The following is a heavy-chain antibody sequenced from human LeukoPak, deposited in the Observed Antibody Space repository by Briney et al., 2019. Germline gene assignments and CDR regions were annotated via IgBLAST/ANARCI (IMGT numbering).Heavy chain of an antibody. CDR3: VAGSGNYQYYYYGVDV. Sequence: GGSLRLSCSASGFTFSSYSMHWVRQAPGKGLEYVSAISGNGGTTYYADSVKGRFTISRDNSKNTLYLQMSSLKVEDTAVYYCVAGSGNYQYYYYGVDVWGKGTTVTVSS. V-gene: IGHV3-64D*06. D-gene: IGHD3-10*01. CDR2: ISGNGGTT. J-gene: IGHJ6*04. CDR1: GFTFSSYS.